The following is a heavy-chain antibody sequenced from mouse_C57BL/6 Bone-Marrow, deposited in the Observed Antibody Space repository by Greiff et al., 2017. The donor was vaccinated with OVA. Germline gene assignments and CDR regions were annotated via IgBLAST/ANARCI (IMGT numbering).Heavy chain of an antibody. D-gene: IGHD1-1*01. CDR3: ARDYYGSSSYYYAMDY. Sequence: VQLQQPGAELVRPGSSVKLSCKASGYTFTSYWMDWVKQRPGQGLEWIGNIYPSDSETHYNQKFKDKATLTVDKSSSTAYMQLSSLTSEDSAVYYCARDYYGSSSYYYAMDYWGQGTSVTVSS. CDR2: IYPSDSET. J-gene: IGHJ4*01. CDR1: GYTFTSYW. V-gene: IGHV1-61*01.